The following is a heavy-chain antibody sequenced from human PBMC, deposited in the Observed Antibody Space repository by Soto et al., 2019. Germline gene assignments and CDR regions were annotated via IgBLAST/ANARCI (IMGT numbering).Heavy chain of an antibody. CDR2: LYWDDDK. CDR3: AHRRIGVSQWNYGDFDY. CDR1: GFSLSTSGVG. J-gene: IGHJ4*02. D-gene: IGHD3-3*01. V-gene: IGHV2-5*02. Sequence: QITLKESGPTLVKPTQPLTLTCTFSGFSLSTSGVGVGWIRQPPGKALEGLVILYWDDDKRYSPSMRSRLTISKDTSNNQVVLIMTNVDPEDTATYFCAHRRIGVSQWNYGDFDYWGQGILVTVSS.